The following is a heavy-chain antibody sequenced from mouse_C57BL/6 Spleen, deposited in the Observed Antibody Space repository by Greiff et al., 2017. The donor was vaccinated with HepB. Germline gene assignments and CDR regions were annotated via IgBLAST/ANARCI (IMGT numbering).Heavy chain of an antibody. J-gene: IGHJ2*01. CDR1: GFTFSSYA. CDR2: ISDGGSYT. V-gene: IGHV5-4*03. Sequence: EVKLQESGGGLVKPGGSLKLSCAASGFTFSSYAMSWVRQTPEKRLEWVATISDGGSYTYYPDNVKGRFTISRDNAKNNLYLQMSHLKSEDTAMYYCARESPYYFDYWGQGTTLTVSS. CDR3: ARESPYYFDY.